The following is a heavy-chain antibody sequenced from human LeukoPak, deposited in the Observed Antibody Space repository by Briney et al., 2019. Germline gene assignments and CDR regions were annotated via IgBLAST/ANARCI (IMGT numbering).Heavy chain of an antibody. J-gene: IGHJ4*02. Sequence: GGSLRLSRAASGFTFSSFSMTWVSQAPGKELEWVSSIRSRGNYVYYADAVKGRFTVSRDNARNSLYLQINNLRAEDTAVYFCAIDHGDSDNWGQGTLVTVSS. D-gene: IGHD4-17*01. CDR3: AIDHGDSDN. CDR2: IRSRGNYV. V-gene: IGHV3-21*01. CDR1: GFTFSSFS.